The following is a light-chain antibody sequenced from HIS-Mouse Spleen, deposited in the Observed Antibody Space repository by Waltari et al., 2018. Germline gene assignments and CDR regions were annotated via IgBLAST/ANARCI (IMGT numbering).Light chain of an antibody. CDR3: YSTDSSGNHYV. Sequence: SYELPQPPSVPVSPGQTARITCSGDALPKKYAYWYQQKSGQAPVLVIYEDSKRPSGIPERFSGSSSGTMATLTISGAQVEDEADYYCYSTDSSGNHYVFGTGTKVTVL. CDR2: EDS. V-gene: IGLV3-10*01. CDR1: ALPKKY. J-gene: IGLJ1*01.